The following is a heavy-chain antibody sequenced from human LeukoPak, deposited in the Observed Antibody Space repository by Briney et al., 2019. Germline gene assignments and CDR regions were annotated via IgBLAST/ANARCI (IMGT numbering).Heavy chain of an antibody. CDR1: GFTFSSYE. CDR2: ITSGGTTI. D-gene: IGHD5-12*01. V-gene: IGHV3-48*03. CDR3: ARAVNSAYDQFDY. Sequence: GGSLRLSCAASGFTFSSYEMNWVRQAPGKGLEWVAYITSGGTTIYYADYVKGRFTISRDNAKNSLYLQMNSLRAGDTAVYYCARAVNSAYDQFDYWGQGTLVTVSS. J-gene: IGHJ4*02.